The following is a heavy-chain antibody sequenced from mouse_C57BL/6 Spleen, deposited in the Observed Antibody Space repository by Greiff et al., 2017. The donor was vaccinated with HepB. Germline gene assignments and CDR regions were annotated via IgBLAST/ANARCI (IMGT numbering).Heavy chain of an antibody. CDR3: ARDRGNWDPAWFAY. CDR1: GFTFSSYA. V-gene: IGHV5-4*01. J-gene: IGHJ3*01. D-gene: IGHD4-1*01. CDR2: ISDGGSYT. Sequence: EVQGVESGGGLVKPGGSLKLSCAASGFTFSSYAMSWVRQTPEKRLEWVATISDGGSYTYYPDNVKGRFTISRDNAKNNLYLQMSHLKSEDTAMYYCARDRGNWDPAWFAYWGQGTLVTVSA.